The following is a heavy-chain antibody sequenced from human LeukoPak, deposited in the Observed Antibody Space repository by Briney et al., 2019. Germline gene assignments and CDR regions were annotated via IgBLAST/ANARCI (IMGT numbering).Heavy chain of an antibody. CDR3: ARWLKRPIDY. J-gene: IGHJ4*02. D-gene: IGHD5-24*01. CDR2: ISTSGDDT. V-gene: IGHV3-23*01. CDR1: GFIFSDYY. Sequence: GGSLRLSCAASGFIFSDYYMTWIRQAPGKGLEWVSAISTSGDDTYYLDSVRGRFTISRDNSKNTLYLQMNSLRAEDTAVYYCARWLKRPIDYWGQGTLVTVSS.